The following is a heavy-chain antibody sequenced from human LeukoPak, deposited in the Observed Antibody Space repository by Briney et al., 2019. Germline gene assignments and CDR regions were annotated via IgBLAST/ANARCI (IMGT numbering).Heavy chain of an antibody. CDR3: ARSPPWWLNPRADY. Sequence: GGSLRLSCAASGLTFSSYSMNWVRQAPGKGLEWVSSISSSSSYIYYADSVKGRFTISRDNAKNSPYLQMNSLRAEDTAVYYCARSPPWWLNPRADYWGQGTLVTVSS. D-gene: IGHD2-15*01. V-gene: IGHV3-21*01. J-gene: IGHJ4*02. CDR2: ISSSSSYI. CDR1: GLTFSSYS.